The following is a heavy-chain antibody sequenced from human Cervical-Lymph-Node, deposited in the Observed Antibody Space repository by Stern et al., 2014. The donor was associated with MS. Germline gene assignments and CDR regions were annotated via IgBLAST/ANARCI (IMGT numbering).Heavy chain of an antibody. CDR1: GGSLSTLD. V-gene: IGHV1-69*19. Sequence: VKLEESGAEVKRPESSVKVSCKTSGGSLSTLDISWVRQAPGQGLEWVGEIMPLLGTAHYAQKFKGRLTITADDSTSTVYMELSSLKSEDTAIYFCARHQAGIAANWGQGTLVTVTS. CDR2: IMPLLGTA. J-gene: IGHJ4*02. CDR3: ARHQAGIAAN. D-gene: IGHD6-13*01.